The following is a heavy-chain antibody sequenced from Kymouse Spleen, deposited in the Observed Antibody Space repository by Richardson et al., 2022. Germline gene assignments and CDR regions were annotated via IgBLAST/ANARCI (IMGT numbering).Heavy chain of an antibody. V-gene: IGHV3-74*01. CDR2: INSDGSST. D-gene: IGHD3-3*01. CDR1: GFTFSSYW. Sequence: EVQLVESGGGLVQPGGSLRLSCAASGFTFSSYWMHWVRQAPGKGLVWVSRINSDGSSTSYADSVKGRFTISRDNAKNTLYLQMNSLRAEDTAVYYCARGGYDFWSGYYTGWFDPWGQGTLVTVSS. J-gene: IGHJ5*02. CDR3: ARGGYDFWSGYYTGWFDP.